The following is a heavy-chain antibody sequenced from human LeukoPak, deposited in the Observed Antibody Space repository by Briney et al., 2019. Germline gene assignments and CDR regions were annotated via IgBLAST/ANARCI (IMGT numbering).Heavy chain of an antibody. V-gene: IGHV3-15*01. Sequence: GGFLRLSCAASGFTFSNAWMSWVRQAPGKGLEWVGRIKSKTDGGTTDYAAPVKGRFTISRDDSKNTLYLQMNSLKTEDTAVYYCTRRYNYDSSGYYYVRDAFDIWCQGTRVTVSS. CDR2: IKSKTDGGTT. D-gene: IGHD3-22*01. CDR1: GFTFSNAW. CDR3: TRRYNYDSSGYYYVRDAFDI. J-gene: IGHJ3*02.